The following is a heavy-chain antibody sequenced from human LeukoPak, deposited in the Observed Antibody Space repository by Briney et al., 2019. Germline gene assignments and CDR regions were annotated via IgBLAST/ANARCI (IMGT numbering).Heavy chain of an antibody. Sequence: TGGSLRLSCAASGFTFSSYSMNWVRQAPGKGLEWVSSISSSSSYIYYADSVKGRFTISRDNAKNSLYLQMNSLRAEDTAVYYCARAEIGLHVIDYWGRGTLVTVSS. CDR1: GFTFSSYS. J-gene: IGHJ4*02. V-gene: IGHV3-21*01. CDR3: ARAEIGLHVIDY. D-gene: IGHD2/OR15-2a*01. CDR2: ISSSSSYI.